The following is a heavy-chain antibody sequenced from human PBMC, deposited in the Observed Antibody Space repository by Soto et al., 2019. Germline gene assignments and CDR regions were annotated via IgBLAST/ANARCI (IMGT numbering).Heavy chain of an antibody. CDR1: GGSISSYY. D-gene: IGHD3-9*01. Sequence: SETLSLTCTVSGGSISSYYWSLVRQPPGKGLEWFGYIYYSGSTNYNPSLKSRVTISVDTSKNQFSLKLSSVTAADTAVYYCARATAYYDILTGYSPNNWFDPWGQGTLVTVSS. CDR3: ARATAYYDILTGYSPNNWFDP. V-gene: IGHV4-59*01. J-gene: IGHJ5*02. CDR2: IYYSGST.